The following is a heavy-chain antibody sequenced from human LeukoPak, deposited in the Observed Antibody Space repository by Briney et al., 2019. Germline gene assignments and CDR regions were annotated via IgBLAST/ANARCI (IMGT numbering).Heavy chain of an antibody. CDR3: AGFAGGTGFDY. Sequence: PPEIRSLTCSVAGGSITATDFDWDWIRQPPGHALEWVATISSSGKSYYNPYFMSRVTTSVDTSKNQFSLDVPSVSAADTGLFSCAGFAGGTGFDYWGQGILVIVS. CDR2: ISSSGKS. D-gene: IGHD1-26*01. CDR1: GGSITATDFD. V-gene: IGHV4-39*01. J-gene: IGHJ4*02.